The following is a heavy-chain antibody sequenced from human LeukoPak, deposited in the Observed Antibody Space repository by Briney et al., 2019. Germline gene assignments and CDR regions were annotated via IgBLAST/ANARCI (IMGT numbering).Heavy chain of an antibody. V-gene: IGHV3-7*03. CDR1: GFTFSSYW. J-gene: IGHJ4*02. D-gene: IGHD6-6*01. Sequence: PGGSLRLSCAASGFTFSSYWMSWVRQAPGKGLEWVANIKQDGSEKYYVDSVKGRFTISRDNAKNSLYLQMNSLRAEDTAVYYCAKDGQYSSSSPYYFDYWGQGTLVTVSS. CDR2: IKQDGSEK. CDR3: AKDGQYSSSSPYYFDY.